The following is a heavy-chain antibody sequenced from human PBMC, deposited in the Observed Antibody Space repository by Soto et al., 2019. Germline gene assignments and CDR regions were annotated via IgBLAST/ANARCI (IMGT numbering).Heavy chain of an antibody. CDR3: AKDPPYSSGWYYFDY. V-gene: IGHV3-23*01. CDR2: ISGGGGSS. CDR1: GFTFSNYA. J-gene: IGHJ4*02. D-gene: IGHD6-19*01. Sequence: PGGSLRLSCAASGFTFSNYAMSWVRQAPGKGLEWVPTISGGGGSSYYTDSVKGRFTISRDNSKKTLFLQMNSLRADDTAVYYCAKDPPYSSGWYYFDYWGQGTLVTVSS.